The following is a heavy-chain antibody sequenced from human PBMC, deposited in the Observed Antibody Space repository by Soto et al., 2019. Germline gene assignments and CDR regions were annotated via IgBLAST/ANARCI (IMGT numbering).Heavy chain of an antibody. V-gene: IGHV4-59*01. CDR2: IHYSGST. D-gene: IGHD3-10*01. CDR3: ARDRQRGKAGMDV. J-gene: IGHJ6*02. Sequence: PSETLSLTCTVSGGSISSYYWSWIRQPPGKGLEWIGYIHYSGSTNYNPSLKSRVTISVDTSKNQFSLKLSSVTAADTAVYYCARDRQRGKAGMDVWGQGTTVTVSS. CDR1: GGSISSYY.